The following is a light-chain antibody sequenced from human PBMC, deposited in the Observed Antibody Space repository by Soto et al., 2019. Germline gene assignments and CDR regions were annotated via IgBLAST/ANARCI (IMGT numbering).Light chain of an antibody. CDR2: DAS. Sequence: EIVLTQSPATLSLSPGERATLSCRASQSVSSYLIWYQQKPGQAPRLLIYDASNRATGIPARFSGSGSGTDFTLTISSLEPEDFAVYYCQQRSKWPLTFSGGTKVEIK. V-gene: IGKV3-11*01. CDR3: QQRSKWPLT. J-gene: IGKJ4*01. CDR1: QSVSSY.